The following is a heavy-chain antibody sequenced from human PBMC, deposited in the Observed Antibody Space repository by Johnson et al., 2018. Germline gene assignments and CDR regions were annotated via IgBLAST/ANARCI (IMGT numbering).Heavy chain of an antibody. CDR2: INHSGST. V-gene: IGHV4-34*01. CDR3: ARGLGGDSRSYYMDV. Sequence: QVQLRQGGAGLLKPSETLSFTCAVYGGSFSGYYWSWIRQPPGKGLEWIGEINHSGSTKYNPSLKSRVTISGDTSKNQFSLKLSSVTAPDTAVYYCARGLGGDSRSYYMDVWGKGTTVTVSS. J-gene: IGHJ6*03. CDR1: GGSFSGYY. D-gene: IGHD2-21*02.